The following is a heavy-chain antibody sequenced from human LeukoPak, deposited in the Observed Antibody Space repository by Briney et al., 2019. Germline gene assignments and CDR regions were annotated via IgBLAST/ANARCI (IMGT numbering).Heavy chain of an antibody. V-gene: IGHV4-39*01. CDR3: ARLTSSMVRGVITELNWFDP. CDR2: IYYSGST. CDR1: GGSISSSSYY. J-gene: IGHJ5*02. Sequence: SETLSLTCTVSGGSISSSSYYWGWIRQPPGKGLEWIGSIYYSGSTYYNPSLKSRVTISVDTSKNQFSLKLSSVTAADTAVYYCARLTSSMVRGVITELNWFDPWGQGTLVTVSS. D-gene: IGHD3-10*01.